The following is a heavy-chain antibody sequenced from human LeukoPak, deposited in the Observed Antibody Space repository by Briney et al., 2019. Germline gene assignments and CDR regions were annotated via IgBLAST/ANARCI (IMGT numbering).Heavy chain of an antibody. D-gene: IGHD3-22*01. V-gene: IGHV3-23*01. Sequence: GGSLRLSCAASGFTFSSYAMSWVRQAPEKGLEWVSVISGSGGHTYYADSVKGRFTISRDNSKNTLYLQMNSLRAEDTAVYYCARDYYYDSSENAFDYWGQGTLVTVSS. CDR1: GFTFSSYA. CDR2: ISGSGGHT. J-gene: IGHJ4*02. CDR3: ARDYYYDSSENAFDY.